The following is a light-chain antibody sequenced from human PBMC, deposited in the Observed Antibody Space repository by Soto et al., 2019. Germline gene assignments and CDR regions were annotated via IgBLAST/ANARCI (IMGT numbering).Light chain of an antibody. Sequence: QSALTQPPSASGSPGQSVTISCTGTSSDVGGYKYVSWYQQHPGKAPKLMIFEVNKRPSGVPDRFYGSKSGNTASLTVSGLQDEDEADYYCSSYAGINNLGVFGTGTKVTVL. J-gene: IGLJ1*01. CDR1: SSDVGGYKY. CDR2: EVN. V-gene: IGLV2-8*01. CDR3: SSYAGINNLGV.